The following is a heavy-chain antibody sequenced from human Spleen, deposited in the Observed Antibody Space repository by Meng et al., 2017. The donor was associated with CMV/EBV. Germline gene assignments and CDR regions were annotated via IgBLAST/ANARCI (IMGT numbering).Heavy chain of an antibody. CDR2: IYYSGST. Sequence: SETLSLTCTVSGGSIRSSSYYWGWIRQSPGKGLEWIGSIYYSGSTYYNPSLKSRVITSVDTSKNQFSLRLSSMTAADTAVYYCASVGSASSDYYYSGMDVWGQGTTVTVSS. J-gene: IGHJ6*02. V-gene: IGHV4-39*07. CDR3: ASVGSASSDYYYSGMDV. D-gene: IGHD2-21*01. CDR1: GGSIRSSSYY.